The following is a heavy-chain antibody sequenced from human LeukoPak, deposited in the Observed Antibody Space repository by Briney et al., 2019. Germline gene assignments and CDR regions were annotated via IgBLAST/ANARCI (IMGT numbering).Heavy chain of an antibody. J-gene: IGHJ6*03. CDR1: GGSFSGYY. CDR2: INHSGST. V-gene: IGHV4-34*01. D-gene: IGHD2-2*01. CDR3: ARDIQSPSYQLLYYYYYYMDV. Sequence: SETLSLTCAVYGGSFSGYYWSWIRQPPGKGLEWIGEINHSGSTNYNPSLKSRVTISVDTSKNQFSLKLSSVTAADTAVYYCARDIQSPSYQLLYYYYYYMDVWGKGATVTVSS.